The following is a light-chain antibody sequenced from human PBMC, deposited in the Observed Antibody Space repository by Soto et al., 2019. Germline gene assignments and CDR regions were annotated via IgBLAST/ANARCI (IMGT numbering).Light chain of an antibody. J-gene: IGKJ2*01. CDR3: MQALQTPYT. V-gene: IGKV2-28*01. CDR1: QSLLHSNGYNY. CDR2: LGS. Sequence: DLVMTQSPLSLPVTPGEPASISCRSSQSLLHSNGYNYLDWYLQKPGQSPQLLIYLGSNRASGVPDRFSGSGSGTDCKLKISRVGAEDVGVYYCMQALQTPYTFGQGTKLEIK.